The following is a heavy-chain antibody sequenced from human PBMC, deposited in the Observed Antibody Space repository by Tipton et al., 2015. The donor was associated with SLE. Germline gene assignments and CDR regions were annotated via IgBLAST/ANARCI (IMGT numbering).Heavy chain of an antibody. D-gene: IGHD1-26*01. CDR2: INHSGST. Sequence: TLSLTCAVYGGSFSGYYWSWIRQPPGKGLEWIGEINHSGSTNYSPSLKSRVTISVDTSKNQFSLKLNSVTAADTAVYYCARGPRWAPLCEFWGQGTLVTVSS. J-gene: IGHJ4*02. CDR3: ARGPRWAPLCEF. V-gene: IGHV4-34*01. CDR1: GGSFSGYY.